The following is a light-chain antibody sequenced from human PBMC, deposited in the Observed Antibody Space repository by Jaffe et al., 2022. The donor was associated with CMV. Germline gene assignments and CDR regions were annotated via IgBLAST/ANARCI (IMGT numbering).Light chain of an antibody. CDR1: QYVARS. CDR2: DTS. CDR3: QHGNSRLFT. Sequence: EIVLTQSPATLSLSPGERATLSCRASQYVARSLAWYQHKPGQPPRLLIYDTSNRATGIPARFSGSGSGTDFTLTVSSLEPDDFAVYYCQHGNSRLFTFGPGTKVDLK. V-gene: IGKV3-11*01. J-gene: IGKJ3*01.